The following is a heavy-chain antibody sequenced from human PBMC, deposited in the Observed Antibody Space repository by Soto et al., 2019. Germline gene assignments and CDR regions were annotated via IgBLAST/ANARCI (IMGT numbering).Heavy chain of an antibody. D-gene: IGHD3-22*01. V-gene: IGHV3-23*01. CDR3: ANIGSGYEIDGMDV. CDR2: ISGSGGST. CDR1: GFTFSSYA. Sequence: EVQLLESGGGLVQPWGSLRLSCAASGFTFSSYAMSWVRQAPGKGLEWVSAISGSGGSTYYADSVKGRFTISRDNSKNTLYLQMNSLRAEDTAVYYCANIGSGYEIDGMDVWGQGTTVTVSS. J-gene: IGHJ6*02.